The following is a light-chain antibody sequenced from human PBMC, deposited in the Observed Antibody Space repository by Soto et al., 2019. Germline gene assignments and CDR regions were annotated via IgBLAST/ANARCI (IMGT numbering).Light chain of an antibody. Sequence: EIVMTQSPATLSVSPGERATLSCRASQSVSSNLAWYQQKPGQATRLFIYGASTRATGIPARFSGSGSGTEFNLTISSLQSEDFAVYYCQQYNNWPPYSFGQGTKLEIK. CDR2: GAS. J-gene: IGKJ2*01. CDR3: QQYNNWPPYS. CDR1: QSVSSN. V-gene: IGKV3-15*01.